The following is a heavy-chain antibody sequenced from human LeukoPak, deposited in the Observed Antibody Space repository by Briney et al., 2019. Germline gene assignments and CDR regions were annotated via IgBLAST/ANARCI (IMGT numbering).Heavy chain of an antibody. CDR2: ISYDGSNK. J-gene: IGHJ4*02. D-gene: IGHD3-22*01. Sequence: GGSLRLSCAASGFTFSSYAVHWVRQAPGKGLEWVAVISYDGSNKYYADSVKGRFTISRDNSKNTLYLQMNSLRAEDTAVYYCAREGIYYDTGFDYWGQGTLVTVSS. CDR3: AREGIYYDTGFDY. CDR1: GFTFSSYA. V-gene: IGHV3-30-3*01.